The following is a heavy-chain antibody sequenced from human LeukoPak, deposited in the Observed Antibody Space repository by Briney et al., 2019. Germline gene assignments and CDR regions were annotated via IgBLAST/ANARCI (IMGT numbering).Heavy chain of an antibody. CDR2: IRYDGSNK. CDR3: ARERWLQPDY. CDR1: GFTFSSYG. D-gene: IGHD5-24*01. Sequence: GGSLRLSCAASGFTFSSYGMHWVRQAPGKGLEWVAFIRYDGSNKYYADSVKGRFTISRDNSKNTLYLQMNSLRAEDTAVYYCARERWLQPDYWGQGILVTVSS. V-gene: IGHV3-30*02. J-gene: IGHJ4*02.